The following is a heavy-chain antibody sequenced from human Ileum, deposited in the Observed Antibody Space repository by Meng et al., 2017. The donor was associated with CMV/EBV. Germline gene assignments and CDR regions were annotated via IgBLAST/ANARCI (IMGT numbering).Heavy chain of an antibody. CDR3: ARGLGESSIVGAISY. Sequence: GESLKISCAASGFTFNDYAMHWVRHAPGKGLEWVSSISSSSSYIYYADSVKGRFTISRDNAKNSLYLHMNSLKAEDTAVYYCARGLGESSIVGAISYWGQGTLVTVSS. CDR2: ISSSSSYI. V-gene: IGHV3-21*01. J-gene: IGHJ4*02. D-gene: IGHD1-26*01. CDR1: GFTFNDYA.